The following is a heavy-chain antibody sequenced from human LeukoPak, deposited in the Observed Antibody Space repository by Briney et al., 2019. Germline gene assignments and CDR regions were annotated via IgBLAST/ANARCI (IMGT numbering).Heavy chain of an antibody. CDR1: GFSFSRFG. CDR2: ISSTSGDV. J-gene: IGHJ4*02. V-gene: IGHV3-48*01. Sequence: GGSLRLSCVASGFSFSRFGMNWVRQAPGKGLEWISHISSTSGDVYYADSVKGRFTISRDNAKNSLYLQMSSLRVEDTAIYYCAQKGGTDHWGQGTLVTVSP. D-gene: IGHD2-15*01. CDR3: AQKGGTDH.